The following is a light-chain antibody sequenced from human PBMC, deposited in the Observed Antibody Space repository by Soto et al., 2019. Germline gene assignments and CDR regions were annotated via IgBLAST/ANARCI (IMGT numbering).Light chain of an antibody. V-gene: IGLV1-51*01. Sequence: QSVLTQPPLVSAAPGQKVTISCSGSSSNIGNNYVSWYQQLPGTAPKLLIYDNSKRPSGIPDRFSGSKSGTSATLGITGLQTGDEADYYCGTWDSSLSAGVFGGGTKLTVL. CDR3: GTWDSSLSAGV. CDR1: SSNIGNNY. J-gene: IGLJ2*01. CDR2: DNS.